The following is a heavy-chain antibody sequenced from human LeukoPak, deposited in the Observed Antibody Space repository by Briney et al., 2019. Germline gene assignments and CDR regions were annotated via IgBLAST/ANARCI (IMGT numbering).Heavy chain of an antibody. CDR2: IYTSGGT. V-gene: IGHV4-4*09. CDR3: ARHGREASGYSSSWYSFYYYMDV. Sequence: PSETLSLTCTVSGGSISSYYWSWIRQPPGKGLEWIGYIYTSGGTNYNPSLKSRVTISVGTSKNQFSLKLSSVTAADTAVYYCARHGREASGYSSSWYSFYYYMDVWGQGTTVIVSS. J-gene: IGHJ6*03. D-gene: IGHD6-13*01. CDR1: GGSISSYY.